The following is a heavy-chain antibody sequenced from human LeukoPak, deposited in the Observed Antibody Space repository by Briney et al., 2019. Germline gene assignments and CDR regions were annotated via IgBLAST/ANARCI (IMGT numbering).Heavy chain of an antibody. CDR2: IYSSGST. Sequence: SSETLSLTCTVSGASISGSGYYWGWIRQPPGKGLEWIGSIYSSGSTYYNASLQSRVTISIETSKNQISLRLNSVTAADTAMYYCAKSGGYGLIDYWGQGTLVTVSS. D-gene: IGHD1-26*01. V-gene: IGHV4-39*01. CDR1: GASISGSGYY. CDR3: AKSGGYGLIDY. J-gene: IGHJ4*02.